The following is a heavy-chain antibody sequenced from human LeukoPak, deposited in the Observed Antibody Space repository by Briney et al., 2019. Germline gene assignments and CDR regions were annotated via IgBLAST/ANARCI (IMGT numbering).Heavy chain of an antibody. CDR3: AGGPSSLEPLKN. J-gene: IGHJ4*02. D-gene: IGHD1-1*01. V-gene: IGHV4-39*07. Sequence: TSETLSLTCTVSGGSISSSSYYWGWIRQPPGKGLEWIGSIYYSGSTYYNPSLKSRVKIRVDTSKNHLSVKLTSVTAADTAIYYCAGGPSSLEPLKNWGQGTLVTVSS. CDR2: IYYSGST. CDR1: GGSISSSSYY.